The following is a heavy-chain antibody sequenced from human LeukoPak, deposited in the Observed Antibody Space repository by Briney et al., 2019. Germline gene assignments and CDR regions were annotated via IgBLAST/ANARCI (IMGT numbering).Heavy chain of an antibody. V-gene: IGHV4-59*01. CDR1: GGSISSYY. D-gene: IGHD6-19*01. Sequence: SETLSLTCTVSGGSISSYYWSWIRQPPGKGLEWIGYIYYSGSTNYNPSLKSRVTISVDTSKNQFSLKLSSVTAADTAVYYCAREAGFDAFDIWGQGTMVTVSS. CDR2: IYYSGST. J-gene: IGHJ3*02. CDR3: AREAGFDAFDI.